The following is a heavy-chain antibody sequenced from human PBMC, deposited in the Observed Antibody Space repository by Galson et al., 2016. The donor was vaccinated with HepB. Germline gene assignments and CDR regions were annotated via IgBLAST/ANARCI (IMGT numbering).Heavy chain of an antibody. D-gene: IGHD3-3*01. CDR1: GFTFSSYA. Sequence: LRLSCAASGFTFSSYAMSWVRQAPGKGLEWVSVISGAGGITYYADSVKGRFTISRDNSKHTLDLHMNSLRAEDTAVYYCAKDEITIFGVANSWGQGTLVTVSS. J-gene: IGHJ4*02. CDR3: AKDEITIFGVANS. V-gene: IGHV3-23*01. CDR2: ISGAGGIT.